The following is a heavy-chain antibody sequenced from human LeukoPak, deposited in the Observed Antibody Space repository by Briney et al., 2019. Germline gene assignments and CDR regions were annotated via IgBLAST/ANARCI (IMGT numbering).Heavy chain of an antibody. V-gene: IGHV3-7*01. J-gene: IGHJ3*02. Sequence: GGSLRLSCAASGFTFSYYWMSWVRQAPGKGLEWVANIKQDGSEKYYVDSVKGRFTISRDNAKNSLYLQMNSLRAEDAAVYYCARLAGDYYGSGSSRPFDIWGQGTMVTVSS. CDR2: IKQDGSEK. D-gene: IGHD3-10*01. CDR3: ARLAGDYYGSGSSRPFDI. CDR1: GFTFSYYW.